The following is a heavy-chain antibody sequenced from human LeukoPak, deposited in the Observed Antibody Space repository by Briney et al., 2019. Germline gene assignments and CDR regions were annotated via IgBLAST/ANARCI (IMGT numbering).Heavy chain of an antibody. V-gene: IGHV3-23*01. CDR1: GFTFSSYA. J-gene: IGHJ4*02. CDR2: ISGSGGTT. D-gene: IGHD6-19*01. CDR3: AKGLSSGWNLKGSDY. Sequence: SGGSLRLSCAASGFTFSSYAMNWVRQAPGKGLEWVSSISGSGGTTYYAESVKGRFTISRDNSKNTLYLRMNSLRAEETAVYYCAKGLSSGWNLKGSDYWGQGTLVIVSS.